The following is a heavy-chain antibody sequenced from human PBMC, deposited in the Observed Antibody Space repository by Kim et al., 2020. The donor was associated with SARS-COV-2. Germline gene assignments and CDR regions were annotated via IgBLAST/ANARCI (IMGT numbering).Heavy chain of an antibody. CDR1: GFTFSTYW. CDR3: VRVDRGYSYGYDY. V-gene: IGHV3-74*01. CDR2: INSDGSST. J-gene: IGHJ4*02. D-gene: IGHD5-18*01. Sequence: GGSLRLSCAASGFTFSTYWMRWVRQAPGKGLVWVSRINSDGSSTSYADSVKGRFTISRDNAKNTLSLQMNSLRAEDTAVYYCVRVDRGYSYGYDYWGQGILVTVSS.